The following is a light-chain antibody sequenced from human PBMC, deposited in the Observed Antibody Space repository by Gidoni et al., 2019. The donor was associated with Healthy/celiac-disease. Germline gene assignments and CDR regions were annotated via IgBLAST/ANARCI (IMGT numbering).Light chain of an antibody. CDR2: KAS. Sequence: IQMTQSPSTLYASVGVRVTITCLASQSISIWLAWYQQKPGKAPKLLISKASSLESGFPSRFSGSGSGIEFTFSIRSLQPVDFATYYCQQYNSYRTFGQGTKVEIQ. CDR3: QQYNSYRT. J-gene: IGKJ1*01. CDR1: QSISIW. V-gene: IGKV1-5*03.